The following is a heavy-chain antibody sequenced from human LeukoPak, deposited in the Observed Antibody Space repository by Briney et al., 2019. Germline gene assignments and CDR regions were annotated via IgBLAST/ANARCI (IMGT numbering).Heavy chain of an antibody. V-gene: IGHV4-59*01. CDR1: GGSISSYY. J-gene: IGHJ4*02. CDR3: AWLVLTDGYNPFFDY. D-gene: IGHD5-24*01. Sequence: SETLSLTCTVSGGSISSYYWSWIRQPPGKGLEWIGYIYYSGSTNYNPSLKSRVTISVDTSKNQFSLKLSSVTAADTAVYYCAWLVLTDGYNPFFDYWGQGTLVTVSS. CDR2: IYYSGST.